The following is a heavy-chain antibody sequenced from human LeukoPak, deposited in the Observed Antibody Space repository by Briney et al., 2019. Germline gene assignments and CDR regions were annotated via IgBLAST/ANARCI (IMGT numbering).Heavy chain of an antibody. J-gene: IGHJ4*02. D-gene: IGHD6-6*01. CDR3: AKDHESAEYSSSSGYGY. Sequence: GRSLRLSCVASGFTFDDYAMHWVRQAPGKGLEWVSGISWNSGSIGYADSVKGRFTISRDNAKNSLYLQMNSLRAEDTALYYCAKDHESAEYSSSSGYGYWGQGTLVTVSS. V-gene: IGHV3-9*01. CDR1: GFTFDDYA. CDR2: ISWNSGSI.